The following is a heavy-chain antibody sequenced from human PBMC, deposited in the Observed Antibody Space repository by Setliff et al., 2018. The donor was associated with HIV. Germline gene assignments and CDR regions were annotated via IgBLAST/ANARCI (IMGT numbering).Heavy chain of an antibody. CDR3: ARLRPSVADRSYFDH. J-gene: IGHJ4*02. CDR2: INHNKSS. Sequence: PSETLSLTCAVYGESLSDYYWSWIRQPPGKGLEWIGEINHNKSSDYNPSLKSRVTMSVDTSKNQFSLKVNSVTAADTAVYYCARLRPSVADRSYFDHWGQGTLVTVSS. D-gene: IGHD6-19*01. V-gene: IGHV4-34*01. CDR1: GESLSDYY.